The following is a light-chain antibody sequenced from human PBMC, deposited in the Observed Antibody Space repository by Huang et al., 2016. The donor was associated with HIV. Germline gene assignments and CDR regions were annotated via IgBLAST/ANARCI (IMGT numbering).Light chain of an antibody. J-gene: IGKJ4*01. CDR1: ESVSSN. CDR2: GAS. CDR3: QQYNNWPPLT. V-gene: IGKV3-15*01. Sequence: EVMLTQSPASLSVSPGETVTLSCRANESVSSNLAWYQHKIGQAPRLLIYGASARATGTPAKFSGSGAGTDFTLTINSLQSEDFAVYYCQQYNNWPPLTFGGGTKVEIK.